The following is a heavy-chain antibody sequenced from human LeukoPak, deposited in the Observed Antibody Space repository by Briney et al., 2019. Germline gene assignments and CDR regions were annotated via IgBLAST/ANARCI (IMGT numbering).Heavy chain of an antibody. CDR2: ISYDGSNK. CDR3: AKDITGRLYHGGPDY. J-gene: IGHJ4*02. V-gene: IGHV3-30*18. Sequence: GRSLRLSCAASGFTFSSYGMHWVRQAPGKGLEWVAVISYDGSNKYYADSVKGRFTISRDNSKNTLYLQMNSLRAEDTAVYYCAKDITGRLYHGGPDYWGQGTLVTVSS. CDR1: GFTFSSYG. D-gene: IGHD4-23*01.